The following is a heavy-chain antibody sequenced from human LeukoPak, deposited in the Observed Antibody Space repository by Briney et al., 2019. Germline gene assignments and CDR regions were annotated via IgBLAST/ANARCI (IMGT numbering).Heavy chain of an antibody. CDR3: ASRYSSRSGL. Sequence: RSSETLSLTCTVSGGSISSYYWGWIRQPPGKGLEWIGSIYYSGSTYYNPSLKSRVTISVDTSKNQFSLKLSSVAAADTAVYYCASRYSSRSGLWGQGTLVTVSS. V-gene: IGHV4-39*01. CDR2: IYYSGST. D-gene: IGHD6-13*01. J-gene: IGHJ4*02. CDR1: GGSISSYY.